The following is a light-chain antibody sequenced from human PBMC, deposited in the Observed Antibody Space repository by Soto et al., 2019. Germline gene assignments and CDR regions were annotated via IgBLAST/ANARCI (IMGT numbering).Light chain of an antibody. Sequence: QSALTQPASVSGSPGQSIAISCTGTSSDVGGYNYVSWYQQHPGKAPKLMIYEVRNRPSGVSDRLSGSKSANTASLTISGLQAEDEADYYCSSYTSSNTVIFGGGTQLTVL. J-gene: IGLJ2*01. CDR2: EVR. CDR3: SSYTSSNTVI. CDR1: SSDVGGYNY. V-gene: IGLV2-14*01.